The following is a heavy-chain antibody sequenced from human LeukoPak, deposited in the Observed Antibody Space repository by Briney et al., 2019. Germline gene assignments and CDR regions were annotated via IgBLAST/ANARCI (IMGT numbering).Heavy chain of an antibody. CDR2: IYYSGST. J-gene: IGHJ4*02. D-gene: IGHD1-26*01. Sequence: SETLSLTCTVSGGSISNYYWSWIRQPPGKGLEWIGYIYYSGSTKYNPSLKSRVTISVDTSKNQFSLRLSSVTAADTAVYYCATAHRYSGSYYNYWGQGTLVTVSS. CDR1: GGSISNYY. CDR3: ATAHRYSGSYYNY. V-gene: IGHV4-59*01.